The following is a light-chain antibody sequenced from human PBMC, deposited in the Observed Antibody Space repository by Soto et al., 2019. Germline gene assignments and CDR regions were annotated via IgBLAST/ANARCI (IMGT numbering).Light chain of an antibody. V-gene: IGKV1-39*01. Sequence: QLTQSPSSLSASVGDRVIITCRASQSVSRSLNWYQQKPGQPPKLLLYAASTLHSGVPSRFSGSGSGTEFTLTISSLQPEDFATYSCQQNAITPPWTFGQGTKVDIK. CDR3: QQNAITPPWT. CDR1: QSVSRS. CDR2: AAS. J-gene: IGKJ1*01.